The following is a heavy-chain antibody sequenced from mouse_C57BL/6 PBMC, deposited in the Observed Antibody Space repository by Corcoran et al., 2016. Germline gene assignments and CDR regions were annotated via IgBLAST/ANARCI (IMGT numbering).Heavy chain of an antibody. CDR3: ARVGNGNYFYFDY. D-gene: IGHD2-1*01. CDR2: IYPGDGDT. Sequence: QVQLQQSGAELVKPGASVKISCKASGYAFSSYWMNWVKQRPGKGLEWIGQIYPGDGDTNYNGKFKGKATLTADKSSSTAYMQLSSLTSEDSAVYFCARVGNGNYFYFDYWGQGTTLTVSS. J-gene: IGHJ2*01. V-gene: IGHV1-80*01. CDR1: GYAFSSYW.